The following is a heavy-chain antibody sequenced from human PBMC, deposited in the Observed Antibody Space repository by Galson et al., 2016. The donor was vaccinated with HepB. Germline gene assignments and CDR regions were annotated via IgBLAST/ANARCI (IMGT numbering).Heavy chain of an antibody. CDR3: AHSRSGWFSTGPEAFDT. Sequence: PALVKPTQTLTLTCDVSGFSLRTSGMAVAWIRQPPGKALEWFALIYWDDDKRYRPSLKSRITLTRDTYKNQVVLNMTNMDPADTATYYCAHSRSGWFSTGPEAFDTWGQGTMVTVSS. CDR1: GFSLRTSGMA. J-gene: IGHJ3*02. V-gene: IGHV2-5*02. CDR2: IYWDDDK. D-gene: IGHD6-19*01.